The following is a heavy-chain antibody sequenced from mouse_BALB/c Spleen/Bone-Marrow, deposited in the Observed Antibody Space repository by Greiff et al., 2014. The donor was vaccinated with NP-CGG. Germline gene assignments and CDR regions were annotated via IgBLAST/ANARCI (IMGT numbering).Heavy chain of an antibody. CDR1: GFTFNTYA. CDR2: IRSKSNNYAT. CDR3: VIPIHYYGYDAWFAY. D-gene: IGHD1-2*01. Sequence: EVQLVESGGGLVQPKGSLKLSCAASGFTFNTYAMNWVRQAPGKGLEWVARIRSKSNNYATYYADSVKDRFTISRDDSQSMLYLQMNNLKTEDTAMYYCVIPIHYYGYDAWFAYWGQGTLVTVSA. J-gene: IGHJ3*01. V-gene: IGHV10-1*02.